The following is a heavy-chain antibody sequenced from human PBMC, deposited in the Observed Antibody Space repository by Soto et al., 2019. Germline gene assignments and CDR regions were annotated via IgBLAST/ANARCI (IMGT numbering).Heavy chain of an antibody. Sequence: GGSLRLSCAASGFTFSSYGMNWVRQAPGKGLEWVSYISSSSTTIYYADSVKGRFTIFRDNAKNSLYLQLNSLRDEDTAVYFCASPPYYYDSSNYYGYWGQGTLVPVSS. J-gene: IGHJ4*02. D-gene: IGHD3-22*01. V-gene: IGHV3-48*02. CDR1: GFTFSSYG. CDR2: ISSSSTTI. CDR3: ASPPYYYDSSNYYGY.